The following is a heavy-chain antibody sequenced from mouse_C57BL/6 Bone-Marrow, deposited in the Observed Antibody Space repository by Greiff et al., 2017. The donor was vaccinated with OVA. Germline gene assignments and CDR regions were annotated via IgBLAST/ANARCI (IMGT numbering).Heavy chain of an antibody. CDR3: ATYSNPWFAY. Sequence: QVQLQQPGAELVKPGASVKLSCKASGYTFTSYWMQWVKQRPGQGLEWIGEIDPSDSYTNYNQKFKGKATLTVDTSSSTAYMQLSSLTSEDSAVYYCATYSNPWFAYWGQGTLVTVSA. V-gene: IGHV1-50*01. CDR2: IDPSDSYT. CDR1: GYTFTSYW. J-gene: IGHJ3*01. D-gene: IGHD2-5*01.